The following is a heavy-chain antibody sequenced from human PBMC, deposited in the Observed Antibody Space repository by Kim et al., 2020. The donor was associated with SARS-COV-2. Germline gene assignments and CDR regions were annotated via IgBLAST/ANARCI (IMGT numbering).Heavy chain of an antibody. V-gene: IGHV3-23*03. CDR3: AKALLLGDTNWFDP. D-gene: IGHD3-16*01. CDR1: GFTFSSYA. CDR2: IYSGGSST. Sequence: GGSLRLSCAASGFTFSSYAMSWVRQAPGKGLEWVSVIYSGGSSTYYADSVKGRFTISRDNSKNTLYLQMNSLRAEDTAVYYCAKALLLGDTNWFDPWGQGTLVTVSS. J-gene: IGHJ5*02.